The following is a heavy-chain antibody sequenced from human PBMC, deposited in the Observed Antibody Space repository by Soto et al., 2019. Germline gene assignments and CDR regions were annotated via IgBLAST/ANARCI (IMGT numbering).Heavy chain of an antibody. V-gene: IGHV1-69*12. CDR2: LIPIFGTS. J-gene: IGHJ6*02. Sequence: QVQLVQSGAEVKKPGSSVKVSCKASGATFSTYSITWVRRAPGQGLEWMGGLIPIFGTSLYAQKFQGRVTITADESTSTAYMELSSLRSEDTAVYFCARRMGQQRAGSMDVWGQGTTVTVSS. CDR3: ARRMGQQRAGSMDV. D-gene: IGHD6-13*01. CDR1: GATFSTYS.